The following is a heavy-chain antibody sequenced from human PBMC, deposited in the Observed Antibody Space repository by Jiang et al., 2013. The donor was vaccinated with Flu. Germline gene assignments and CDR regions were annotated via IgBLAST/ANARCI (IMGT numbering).Heavy chain of an antibody. J-gene: IGHJ5*01. CDR2: ITASGSP. V-gene: IGHV3-23*01. Sequence: VQLLESGGGLVQPGGSLRLSCAASGFTFSTYDMTWVRQAPGKGLEWVSTITASGSPFYADSVKGRFTISRDSSKNTLYLQMNSLRAEDTAIYYCAKNLPSYGDYSLDSWGQGTLITVSS. CDR1: GFTFSTYD. CDR3: AKNLPSYGDYSLDS. D-gene: IGHD4-17*01.